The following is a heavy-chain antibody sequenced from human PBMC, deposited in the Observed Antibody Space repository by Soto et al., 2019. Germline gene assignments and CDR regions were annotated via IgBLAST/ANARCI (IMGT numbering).Heavy chain of an antibody. CDR2: IYSGGST. CDR3: ARTCSGGTCSFDY. Sequence: PGGSLRLSCAASGFNVGSNYMSWVRQAPGKGLEWVSVIYSGGSTYYADSVKGRFTISRDNSENTLYLQMNSLRAEDTAVYYCARTCSGGTCSFDYWGQGTLVTVSS. J-gene: IGHJ4*02. D-gene: IGHD2-15*01. V-gene: IGHV3-66*01. CDR1: GFNVGSNY.